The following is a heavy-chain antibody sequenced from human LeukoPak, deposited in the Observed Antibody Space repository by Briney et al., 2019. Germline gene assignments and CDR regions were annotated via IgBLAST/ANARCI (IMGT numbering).Heavy chain of an antibody. J-gene: IGHJ4*02. CDR3: ARDLSSQLAYQF. Sequence: GASVKVSCKASGGTFSSYAISWVRQAPGQGLEWMGIINPSGGSTSYAQKFQGRVTMTRDTSISTAYMELSRLRSDDTAVYYCARDLSSQLAYQFWGQGTLVTVSS. V-gene: IGHV1-46*01. D-gene: IGHD3-16*01. CDR1: GGTFSSYA. CDR2: INPSGGST.